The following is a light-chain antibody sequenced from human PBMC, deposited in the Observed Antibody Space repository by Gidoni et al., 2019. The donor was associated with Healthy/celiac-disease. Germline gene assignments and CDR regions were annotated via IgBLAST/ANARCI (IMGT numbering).Light chain of an antibody. Sequence: EIVLTHSPVTLSLSPGERATLSCRASQSVSSYLAWYQQKPGQAPRLLIYDASNRATGIPARFSGSGSGTDFTLTISSLEPEDCAVYYCQQRSNWPLTFGGGTKVEIK. J-gene: IGKJ4*01. CDR2: DAS. CDR1: QSVSSY. CDR3: QQRSNWPLT. V-gene: IGKV3-11*01.